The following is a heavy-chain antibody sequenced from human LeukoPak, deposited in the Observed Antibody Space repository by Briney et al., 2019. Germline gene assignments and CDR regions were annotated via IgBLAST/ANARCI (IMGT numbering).Heavy chain of an antibody. D-gene: IGHD3-3*01. Sequence: ASVKVSCKASGYTFTSYGISWVRQAPGQGLEWMGWISAYNGNTNYAQKLQGRVTMTTDTSTSTAYMELRSLRSDDTAVYYCARGKTNYDFWSGYSADYYYYMDVWGKGTTVTVSS. J-gene: IGHJ6*03. CDR3: ARGKTNYDFWSGYSADYYYYMDV. V-gene: IGHV1-18*01. CDR1: GYTFTSYG. CDR2: ISAYNGNT.